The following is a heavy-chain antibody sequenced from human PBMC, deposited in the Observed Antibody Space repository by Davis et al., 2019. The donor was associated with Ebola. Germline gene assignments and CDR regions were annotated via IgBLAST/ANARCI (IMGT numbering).Heavy chain of an antibody. D-gene: IGHD2-15*01. J-gene: IGHJ6*02. Sequence: PGGSLRLSCAASGFTFSSYWMHWVRQAPGKGLVWVSRINSDGSSTSYADSVKGRFTISRDNAKNSLYLQMNSLRAEDTAVYYCAREGERYCSGGSCYYRPYYYGMDVWGQGTTVTVSS. CDR2: INSDGSST. V-gene: IGHV3-74*01. CDR1: GFTFSSYW. CDR3: AREGERYCSGGSCYYRPYYYGMDV.